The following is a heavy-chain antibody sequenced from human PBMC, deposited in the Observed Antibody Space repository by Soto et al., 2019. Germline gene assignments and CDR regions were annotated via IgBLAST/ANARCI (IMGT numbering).Heavy chain of an antibody. V-gene: IGHV1-18*04. J-gene: IGHJ4*02. CDR3: ARVLGQLQQQLAPDY. D-gene: IGHD6-13*01. CDR2: ISAYNGNT. CDR1: GYTFTSYG. Sequence: GASVKVSCKASGYTFTSYGISWVLQAPGQGLEWMGWISAYNGNTNYAQKLQGRVTMTTDTSTSTAYMELGSLRSDDTAVYYCARVLGQLQQQLAPDYWGQGTLVTVSS.